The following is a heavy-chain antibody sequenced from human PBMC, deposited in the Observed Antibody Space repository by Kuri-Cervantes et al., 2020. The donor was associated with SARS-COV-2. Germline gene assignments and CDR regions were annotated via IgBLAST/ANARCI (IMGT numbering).Heavy chain of an antibody. Sequence: SETLSLTCTVSGGSISSYYWSWIRQPPGKGLEWIGYIYYSGSTNYNPSLKSRVTISVDTSKNQFSLKLSSVTAADTAVYYCARQIRASSSYDYWGQGPLAPFP. CDR2: IYYSGST. CDR1: GGSISSYY. D-gene: IGHD6-6*01. CDR3: ARQIRASSSYDY. J-gene: IGHJ4*03. V-gene: IGHV4-59*08.